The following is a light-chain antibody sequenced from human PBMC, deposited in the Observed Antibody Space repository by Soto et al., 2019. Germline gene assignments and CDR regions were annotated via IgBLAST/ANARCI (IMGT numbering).Light chain of an antibody. CDR1: QSVGSY. J-gene: IGKJ1*01. CDR2: DTS. Sequence: EIVLTQSPATLSLSPGERATLSCRASQSVGSYFARYQQKPGQTPRLLIYDTSYRATGIPARFSGSGSGTDFALTISGLEPEDFAVYYCQQRTNWPWTFGQGTKVDIK. CDR3: QQRTNWPWT. V-gene: IGKV3-11*01.